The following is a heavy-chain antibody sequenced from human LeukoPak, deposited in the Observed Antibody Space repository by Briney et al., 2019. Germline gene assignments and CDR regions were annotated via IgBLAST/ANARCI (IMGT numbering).Heavy chain of an antibody. D-gene: IGHD3-22*01. V-gene: IGHV3-23*01. CDR1: GSTFSMSA. CDR2: IIYSGAAT. Sequence: GGSLRLSCAASGSTFSMSAMTWVRQAPGKGLEFVSSIIYSGAATYYADSVKGRFTISRDNSKNTLYLQMNSLRAEDTALYYCAKDGLYYDGSEHVYYFDSWGQGTLVTVSS. CDR3: AKDGLYYDGSEHVYYFDS. J-gene: IGHJ4*02.